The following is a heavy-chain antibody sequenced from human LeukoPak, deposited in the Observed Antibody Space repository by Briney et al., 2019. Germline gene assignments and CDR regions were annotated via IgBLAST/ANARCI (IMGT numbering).Heavy chain of an antibody. V-gene: IGHV1-8*01. J-gene: IGHJ5*02. Sequence: GASVKVSCKASGYTFTSYDINWVRQATGQGLEWMGWMNPNSGNTGYAQKFQGRVTITTDESTSTAYMELSSLRSEDTAVYYCASIEVVTNNWFDPWGQGTLVTVSS. CDR1: GYTFTSYD. CDR2: MNPNSGNT. CDR3: ASIEVVTNNWFDP. D-gene: IGHD3-22*01.